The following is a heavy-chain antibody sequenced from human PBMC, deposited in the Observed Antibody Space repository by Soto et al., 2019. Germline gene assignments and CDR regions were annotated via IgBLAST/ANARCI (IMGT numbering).Heavy chain of an antibody. CDR3: AKGRRAGGNYGFYSDF. V-gene: IGHV3-23*01. CDR2: SSATGAGT. J-gene: IGHJ4*02. Sequence: EVQLLESGGGLVQPGGSLRLSCAASGFTFSSYGMTWVRQAPGKGLEWVSFSSATGAGTYYADSVKGRFTISRDNSKNTRYLQMTSLRADDTAVYYCAKGRRAGGNYGFYSDFWGQGALVIVSS. D-gene: IGHD1-7*01. CDR1: GFTFSSYG.